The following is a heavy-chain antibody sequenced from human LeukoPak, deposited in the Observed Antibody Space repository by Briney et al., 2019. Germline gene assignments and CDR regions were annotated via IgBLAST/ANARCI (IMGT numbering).Heavy chain of an antibody. Sequence: AGGSLRLSCAASGFTFSSYAMSWVRQAPGKGLEWVSAISGSGGSTCYADSVKGRFTISRDNSKNTLYLQMNSLRAEDTAVYYCAKYSSSWYGNWYFDLWGRGTPVTVSS. D-gene: IGHD6-13*01. CDR3: AKYSSSWYGNWYFDL. CDR1: GFTFSSYA. V-gene: IGHV3-23*01. CDR2: ISGSGGST. J-gene: IGHJ2*01.